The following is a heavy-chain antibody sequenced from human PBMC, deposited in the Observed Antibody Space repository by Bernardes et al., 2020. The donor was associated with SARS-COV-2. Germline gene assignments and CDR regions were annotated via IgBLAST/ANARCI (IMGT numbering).Heavy chain of an antibody. Sequence: SKTLSLTCTVSGGSIRLYYWNWIRQTPGQGLEWIGNVYYSGTTNYNPSLKSRVTISVDTSRDQFSLKLSSVTAADTAVYYCARGFGDYIGFNFYYGMDVWGQGTTVTVSS. CDR3: ARGFGDYIGFNFYYGMDV. CDR2: VYYSGTT. CDR1: GGSIRLYY. V-gene: IGHV4-59*01. D-gene: IGHD4-17*01. J-gene: IGHJ6*02.